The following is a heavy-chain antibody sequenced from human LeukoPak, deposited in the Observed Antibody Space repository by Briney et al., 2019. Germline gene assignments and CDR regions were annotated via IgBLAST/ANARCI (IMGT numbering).Heavy chain of an antibody. CDR1: GFTFADYG. V-gene: IGHV3-20*01. Sequence: GGSLRLSCAASGFTFADYGMSWVRQAPGEGLEWVSGINWNGGSTGYADSVKGRFTISRDNAKNSLYLQMNSLRAEDTALYHCARSMVRGKKYYGMDVWGQGTTVTVSS. CDR3: ARSMVRGKKYYGMDV. CDR2: INWNGGST. J-gene: IGHJ6*02. D-gene: IGHD3-10*01.